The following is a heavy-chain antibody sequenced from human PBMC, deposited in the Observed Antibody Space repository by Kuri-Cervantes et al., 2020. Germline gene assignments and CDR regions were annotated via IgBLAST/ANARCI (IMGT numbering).Heavy chain of an antibody. CDR3: VREETAAADAFDF. V-gene: IGHV3-13*01. D-gene: IGHD6-13*01. Sequence: GESLKISCAGTGFAFSLYDMHWVRQTAGKGLEWVSAIGSDGDTYYLDSVEGRFTISRDNAQNSLFLQMNSLRGEDTAVYYCVREETAAADAFDFWGQGTMVTVSS. CDR1: GFAFSLYD. CDR2: IGSDGDT. J-gene: IGHJ3*01.